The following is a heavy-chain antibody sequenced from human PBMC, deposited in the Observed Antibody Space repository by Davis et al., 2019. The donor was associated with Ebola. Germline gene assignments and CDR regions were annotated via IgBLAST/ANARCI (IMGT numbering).Heavy chain of an antibody. D-gene: IGHD3-16*01. Sequence: GESLKISCVGSGFSFSDYYMSWIRQGPEKGLEWISYISISSTVIYYADSVKGRFTVSRDNAKNTLYLQMNNLRAEDTAVYYCGRVIMIPGIGMDVWGQGTTVTVSS. V-gene: IGHV3-11*04. CDR1: GFSFSDYY. CDR2: ISISSTVI. J-gene: IGHJ6*02. CDR3: GRVIMIPGIGMDV.